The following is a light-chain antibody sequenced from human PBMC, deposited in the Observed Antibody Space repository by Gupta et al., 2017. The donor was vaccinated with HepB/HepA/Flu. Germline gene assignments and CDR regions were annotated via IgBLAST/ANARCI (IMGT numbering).Light chain of an antibody. CDR2: KAS. CDR1: QGIGID. J-gene: IGKJ4*01. CDR3: QQGHLLPLT. Sequence: DIQMTQSPSFLSASVGDRVTITCRASQGIGIDLNWSQQQPGKAPKFLIFKASLLQTGVPSRFSGSGSGTDFTLTISSLQPEDFGTYFCQQGHLLPLTFGGGTKVEIK. V-gene: IGKV1-39*01.